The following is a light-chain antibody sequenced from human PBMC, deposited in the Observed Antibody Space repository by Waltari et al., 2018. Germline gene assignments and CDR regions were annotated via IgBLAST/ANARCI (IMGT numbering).Light chain of an antibody. CDR3: QAWDRGTWGV. CDR2: QNA. CDR1: ELGIRV. J-gene: IGLJ2*01. Sequence: SYELTQPPSVSVSPGQTASITCPGHELGIRVVCWYQQKPGQSPLLIIYQNARRPSGIPGQFSGSHSGNTATLTISGTQAMDEADYYCQAWDRGTWGVFGGGTRLTVL. V-gene: IGLV3-1*01.